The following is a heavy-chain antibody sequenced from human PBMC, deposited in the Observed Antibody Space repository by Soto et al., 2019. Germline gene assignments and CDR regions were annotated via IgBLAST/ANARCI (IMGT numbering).Heavy chain of an antibody. J-gene: IGHJ6*02. CDR2: IHVSGST. Sequence: SEPLCLPCTVSGGSVSSGSYQRTWIRQPPGKGLEWIGYIHVSGSTNDNPSLKGRVTMSIDTSKNQFSLKLSSVTAADTAVYYCARDGHGMDVWGQGTKVTGSS. CDR3: ARDGHGMDV. V-gene: IGHV4-61*01. CDR1: GGSVSSGSYQ.